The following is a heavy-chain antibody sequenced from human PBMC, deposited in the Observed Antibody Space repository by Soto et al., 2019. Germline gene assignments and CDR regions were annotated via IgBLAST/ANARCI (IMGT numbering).Heavy chain of an antibody. CDR3: ARDTDDYIWGSYRLYYFDY. J-gene: IGHJ4*02. D-gene: IGHD3-16*02. V-gene: IGHV1-18*01. CDR1: GYTFTSYG. CDR2: ISAYNGNT. Sequence: QVQLVQSGAEVKKPGASVKVSCKASGYTFTSYGISWVRQAPGQGLEWMGWISAYNGNTNYAQKLQGRVTMTTDTSTSTAYMELRSPRSDDTAVYYCARDTDDYIWGSYRLYYFDYWGQGTLVTVSS.